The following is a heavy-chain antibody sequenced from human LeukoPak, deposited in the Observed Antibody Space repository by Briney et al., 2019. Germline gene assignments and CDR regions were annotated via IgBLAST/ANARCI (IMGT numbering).Heavy chain of an antibody. CDR1: GYTFTGYY. CDR2: INPNSGGT. CDR3: ARDLVVVVTVNAEYFQH. Sequence: ASVKVSCKASGYTFTGYYMHWVRQAPGQGLGWMGWINPNSGGTNYAQKFQGRVTMTRDTSISTAYMELSRLRSDDTAVYYCARDLVVVVTVNAEYFQHWGQGTLVTVSS. D-gene: IGHD2-21*02. V-gene: IGHV1-2*02. J-gene: IGHJ1*01.